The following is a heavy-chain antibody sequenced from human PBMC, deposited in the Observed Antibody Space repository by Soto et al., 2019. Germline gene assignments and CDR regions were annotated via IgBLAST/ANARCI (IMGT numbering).Heavy chain of an antibody. CDR3: ARDQGGPFAY. CDR2: IYYLGRT. V-gene: IGHV4-59*01. J-gene: IGHJ4*02. D-gene: IGHD1-26*01. CDR1: DSISTYY. Sequence: SETLSLTCTVDSISTYYWNWIRQTPGKGLEWIGYIYYLGRTNYNRSLKSRVTISIDMSKNQFSLRLNSVTAADTAVYYCARDQGGPFAYWGQGTLVTVSS.